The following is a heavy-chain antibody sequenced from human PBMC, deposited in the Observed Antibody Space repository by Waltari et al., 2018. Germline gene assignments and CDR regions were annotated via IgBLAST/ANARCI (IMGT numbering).Heavy chain of an antibody. CDR1: GFTFANAW. J-gene: IGHJ4*02. CDR2: LKSKAEGGTT. Sequence: EVQLVESGGGLVKPGDSLSLSCVASGFTFANAWINWVRQASGKGLEWVGRLKSKAEGGTTDYAAPVKGRFAISRDDSKDTAYLQMNSLKTEDTAMYFCTTEGGRTWPMYWGQGTLVTVSS. V-gene: IGHV3-15*01. D-gene: IGHD2-2*01. CDR3: TTEGGRTWPMY.